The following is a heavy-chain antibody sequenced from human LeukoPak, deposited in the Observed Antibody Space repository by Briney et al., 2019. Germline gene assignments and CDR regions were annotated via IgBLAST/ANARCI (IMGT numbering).Heavy chain of an antibody. D-gene: IGHD6-19*01. J-gene: IGHJ4*02. CDR3: AKLPVAGLYFDY. Sequence: GRSLRLSCAASGFTFSSYAMHWVRQAPGKGLEWVAVISYDGSNKYYADSVKGRFTISRDNSKNTLYLQMNSLRVEDTAVYYCAKLPVAGLYFDYWGQGTLVTVSS. CDR2: ISYDGSNK. V-gene: IGHV3-30*04. CDR1: GFTFSSYA.